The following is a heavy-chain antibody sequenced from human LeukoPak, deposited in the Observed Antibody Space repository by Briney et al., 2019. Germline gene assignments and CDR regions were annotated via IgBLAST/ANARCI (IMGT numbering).Heavy chain of an antibody. D-gene: IGHD1-26*01. V-gene: IGHV3-7*01. J-gene: IGHJ4*02. CDR1: GFRFNTYW. CDR3: ARDKQVGATYFDY. Sequence: PGGSLRLSCAASGFRFNTYWMSWVRQAPGKGPEWAANINQDGDDKNYLGSVRGRFTITRDNAENSLHLQMNSLRVEDTAVYYCARDKQVGATYFDYWGQGSLVTVS. CDR2: INQDGDDK.